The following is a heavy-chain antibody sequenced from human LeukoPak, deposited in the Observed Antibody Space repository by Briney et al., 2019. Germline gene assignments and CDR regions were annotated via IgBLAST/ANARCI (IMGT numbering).Heavy chain of an antibody. J-gene: IGHJ5*02. Sequence: GGSLRLSCEASGFTFNNYWMSWLRQTPGKGLEWVANIKQDGSEEYYLDSVKGRFSVSRDNGKDSLYLQMNSLRAEDTAIYYCARSYISPNWFDPWGQGTLVTVSS. V-gene: IGHV3-7*01. D-gene: IGHD3-16*01. CDR2: IKQDGSEE. CDR3: ARSYISPNWFDP. CDR1: GFTFNNYW.